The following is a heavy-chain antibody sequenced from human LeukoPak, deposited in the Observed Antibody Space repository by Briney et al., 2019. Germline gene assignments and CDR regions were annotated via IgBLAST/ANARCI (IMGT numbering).Heavy chain of an antibody. J-gene: IGHJ4*02. CDR3: ARGLGYYGSGSYLKH. Sequence: SETLSLTCAVYGGSFSGYYWSWIRQPPWKGLEWIGEINHSGSTNYNPSLKSRVTISVDTSKNQFSLKLSSVTAADTAVYYCARGLGYYGSGSYLKHRGQGTLVTVSS. CDR1: GGSFSGYY. V-gene: IGHV4-34*01. D-gene: IGHD3-10*01. CDR2: INHSGST.